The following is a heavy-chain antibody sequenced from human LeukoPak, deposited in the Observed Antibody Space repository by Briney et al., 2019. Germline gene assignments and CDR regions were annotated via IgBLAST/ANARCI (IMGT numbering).Heavy chain of an antibody. CDR1: GLSIADYT. D-gene: IGHD3-10*02. CDR2: IYSGGST. V-gene: IGHV3-66*01. Sequence: GGSLRLSCEASGLSIADYTMHWVRQVPGKGLEWVSVIYSGGSTYYADSVKGRFTISRDNSKNTLYLQMNSLRAEDTAVYYCAELGITMIGGVWGKGTTVTISX. J-gene: IGHJ6*04. CDR3: AELGITMIGGV.